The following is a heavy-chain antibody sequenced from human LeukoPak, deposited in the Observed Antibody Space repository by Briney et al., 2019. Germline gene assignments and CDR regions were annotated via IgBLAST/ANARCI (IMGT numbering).Heavy chain of an antibody. J-gene: IGHJ3*02. V-gene: IGHV4-61*02. CDR1: GGSISSGSYY. D-gene: IGHD3-3*01. Sequence: PSQTLSLTCTVSGGSISSGSYYWSWIRQPAGKGLEWIGRIYTSGSTNYNPSLKSRVTISVDTSKNQFSLKLSPVTAADTAVYYCARSAHDFWSGLDAFDIWGQGTMVTVSS. CDR3: ARSAHDFWSGLDAFDI. CDR2: IYTSGST.